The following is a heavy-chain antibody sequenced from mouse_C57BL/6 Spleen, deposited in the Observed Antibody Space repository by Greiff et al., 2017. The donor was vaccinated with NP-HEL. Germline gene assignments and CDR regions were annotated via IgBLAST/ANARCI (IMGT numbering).Heavy chain of an antibody. Sequence: EVQLQQPGPELVKPGASVKISCKASGYSFTDYNMNWVKQSHGKSLEWIGVINPNSGTTSSNQKFKGKATLTVDQSSSTAYMQLYSLTSEDSAFYYCAKDLAIATVGATSSGGFDYWGQGTTLPVSS. V-gene: IGHV1-39*01. J-gene: IGHJ2*01. CDR3: AKDLAIATVGATSSGGFDY. D-gene: IGHD1-1*01. CDR2: INPNSGTT. CDR1: GYSFTDYN.